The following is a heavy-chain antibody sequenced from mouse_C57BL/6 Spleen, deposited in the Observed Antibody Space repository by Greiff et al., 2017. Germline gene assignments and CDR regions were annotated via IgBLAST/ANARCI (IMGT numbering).Heavy chain of an antibody. CDR1: GYTFTSYW. D-gene: IGHD1-1*01. J-gene: IGHJ4*01. V-gene: IGHV1-64*01. Sequence: QVQLKQPGAELVKPGASVKLSCKASGYTFTSYWMHWVKQRPGQGLEWIGMIHPNSGSTNYNEKFKSKATLTVDKSSSTAYMQLSSLTSEDAAVYYCARNLSPYAMDDWGQGPSVTVAS. CDR2: IHPNSGST. CDR3: ARNLSPYAMDD.